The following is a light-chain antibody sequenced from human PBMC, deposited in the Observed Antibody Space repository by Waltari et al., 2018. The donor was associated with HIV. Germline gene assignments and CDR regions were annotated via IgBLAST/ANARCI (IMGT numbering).Light chain of an antibody. CDR2: AAS. CDR1: QDISSY. CDR3: QQYYTYPYT. J-gene: IGKJ2*01. Sequence: AIRMTQSSSSFSAYTGDRVTITCRARQDISSYLGCYQQKPGKAPKLLIYAASTLQSGSPTRFSGRGSGTDFTLTSSCLQSEDFATYYCQQYYTYPYTFGQGTKLEIK. V-gene: IGKV1-8*01.